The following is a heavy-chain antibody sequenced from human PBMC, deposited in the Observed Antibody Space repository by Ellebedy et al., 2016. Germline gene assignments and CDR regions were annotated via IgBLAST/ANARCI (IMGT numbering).Heavy chain of an antibody. CDR2: ISWNSGSI. V-gene: IGHV3-9*01. Sequence: SLKISXAASGFTFDDYAMHWVRQAPGKGLEWVSGISWNSGSIGYADSVKGRFTISRDNAKNSLYLQMNSLRAEDTAVYYCAGYYDFWSVTPVWGKGTTVTVSS. J-gene: IGHJ6*04. CDR1: GFTFDDYA. CDR3: AGYYDFWSVTPV. D-gene: IGHD3-3*01.